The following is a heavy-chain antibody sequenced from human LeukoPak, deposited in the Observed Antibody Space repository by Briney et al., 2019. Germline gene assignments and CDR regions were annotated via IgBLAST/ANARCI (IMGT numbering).Heavy chain of an antibody. CDR2: IKQDGSEK. Sequence: PGGSLRLSCAASGLTFSSYSMNWVRQAPGKGLEWVANIKQDGSEKYYVDSVKGRFTISRDNAKNSLYLQMNSLRAEDTAVYYCARVSGNYYRWFDSWGQGTLVTVSS. J-gene: IGHJ5*01. V-gene: IGHV3-7*03. CDR3: ARVSGNYYRWFDS. CDR1: GLTFSSYS. D-gene: IGHD1-26*01.